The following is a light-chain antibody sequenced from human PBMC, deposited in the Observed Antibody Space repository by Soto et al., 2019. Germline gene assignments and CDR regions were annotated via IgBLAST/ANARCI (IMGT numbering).Light chain of an antibody. V-gene: IGLV1-40*01. Sequence: QSVLTQPPSASGTPGQRVTISCSGSSSNIGTYSVSWYQQFPGTAPRLLIYSDNNRPSGVPDRFSGSKSGASASLAITGLQAEDEADYYCQSYDTRLSGYVFGTGTKVTVL. CDR1: SSNIGTYS. CDR3: QSYDTRLSGYV. CDR2: SDN. J-gene: IGLJ1*01.